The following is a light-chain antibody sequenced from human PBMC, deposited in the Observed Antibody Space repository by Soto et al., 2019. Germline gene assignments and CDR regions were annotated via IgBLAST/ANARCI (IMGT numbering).Light chain of an antibody. CDR1: ETVATN. Sequence: EVVMTQSPATLSASPGERATLSCWASETVATNLAWYQQKPGQAPRLLISGASTRAAGISDRFRGSGSGTEFTLTISSLRSEDVAVYYCQQYYSTPRFGPGTKVEIK. CDR2: GAS. CDR3: QQYYSTPR. J-gene: IGKJ3*01. V-gene: IGKV3-15*01.